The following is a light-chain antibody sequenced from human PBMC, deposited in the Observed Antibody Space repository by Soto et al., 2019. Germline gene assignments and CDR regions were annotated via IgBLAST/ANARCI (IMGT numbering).Light chain of an antibody. J-gene: IGLJ2*01. CDR2: GTN. CDR1: GSNIGGNT. Sequence: FVLTQPPSASGTPGQRVTISCSGSGSNIGGNTVNWYQQLPGAAPKLLIYGTNQRPSGVPDRFSGSKSGTAASLAISGLQSEEEADYYCAAWDDSLKGPVFGGGTKVTVL. CDR3: AAWDDSLKGPV. V-gene: IGLV1-44*01.